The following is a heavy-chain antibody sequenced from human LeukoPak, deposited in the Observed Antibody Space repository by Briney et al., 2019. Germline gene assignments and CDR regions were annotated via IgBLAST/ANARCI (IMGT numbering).Heavy chain of an antibody. CDR3: ARDLIVEGTAILGY. V-gene: IGHV3-21*04. D-gene: IGHD1-26*01. CDR1: GFTFSSYS. Sequence: PGGSLRLSCAASGFTFSSYSMNWVRQAPGKGLEWVSSISSSSTHLYHADSVKGRFAISRDNAKNSLYLQMNSLRAGDTAVYYCARDLIVEGTAILGYWGQGTLVTVSS. J-gene: IGHJ4*02. CDR2: ISSSSTHL.